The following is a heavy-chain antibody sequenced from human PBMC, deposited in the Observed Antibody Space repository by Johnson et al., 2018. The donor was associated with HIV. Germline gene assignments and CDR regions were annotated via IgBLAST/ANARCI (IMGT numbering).Heavy chain of an antibody. CDR1: GFTFSSYA. J-gene: IGHJ3*01. CDR2: ISYDGRNK. D-gene: IGHD3-22*01. CDR3: TIPYYYDSGGYQ. Sequence: VQLVESGGGVVQPGGSLRLSCAASGFTFSSYAMHWVRQAPGKGLEWVAVISYDGRNKYYADSVKGRFTISRDNSKNTLYLQMDSLRAEDMAVYYCTIPYYYDSGGYQWGQGTMVTVSS. V-gene: IGHV3-30*14.